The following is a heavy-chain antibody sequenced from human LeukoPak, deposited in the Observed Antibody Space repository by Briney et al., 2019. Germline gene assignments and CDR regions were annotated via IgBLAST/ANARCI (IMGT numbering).Heavy chain of an antibody. J-gene: IGHJ6*03. CDR3: AKDEVVPGYYYTDV. D-gene: IGHD2-2*01. V-gene: IGHV3-30*02. Sequence: GGSLRLSCTTSGFTFKNYWMTWVRLAPGKGLEWVAFIRYDGSNKYYADSVKGRFTISRDNSKNTLYLQMNSLNAEDTAVYYCAKDEVVPGYYYTDVWGRGTTVTISS. CDR1: GFTFKNYW. CDR2: IRYDGSNK.